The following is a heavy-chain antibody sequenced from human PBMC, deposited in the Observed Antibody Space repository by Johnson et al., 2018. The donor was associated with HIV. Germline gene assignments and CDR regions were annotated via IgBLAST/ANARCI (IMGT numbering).Heavy chain of an antibody. CDR3: ARSPGWHAFDI. J-gene: IGHJ3*02. CDR1: GFTFSSYD. D-gene: IGHD2-15*01. CDR2: IGTAGDT. Sequence: VQLVESGGGLVQPGGSLRLSCAASGFTFSSYDMHWVRQATGKGLELVSAIGTAGDTYYPGSVKGRFTISRENAKNSLYLQMNSLRAGDTAVYYCARSPGWHAFDIWGQGTMVTVSS. V-gene: IGHV3-13*01.